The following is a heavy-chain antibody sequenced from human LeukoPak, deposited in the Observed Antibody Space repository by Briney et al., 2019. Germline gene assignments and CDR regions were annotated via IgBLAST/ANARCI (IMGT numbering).Heavy chain of an antibody. V-gene: IGHV3-21*01. CDR2: IDSSSSYI. CDR3: ARPGITGTMGYGAFDI. J-gene: IGHJ3*02. Sequence: PGGSLRLSCAASGFTFSSYSINWVRQAPGKGLEWVSSIDSSSSYIYYADSVKGRFTISRDNAKNSLFLQMNSLRVEDTAVYYCARPGITGTMGYGAFDIWGRGIRVTVSS. CDR1: GFTFSSYS. D-gene: IGHD1-7*01.